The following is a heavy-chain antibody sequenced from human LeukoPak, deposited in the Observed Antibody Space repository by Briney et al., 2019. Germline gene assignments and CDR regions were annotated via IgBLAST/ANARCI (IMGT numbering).Heavy chain of an antibody. CDR3: TRASSGWYIYFQQ. V-gene: IGHV1-2*02. Sequence: ASVKVSCKASGYTFTDSYIHWVRQAPGQGLEWMGWINPNSGGTDYAQKFQGRVIMTGDTSITTAYMELSRLRSDDTAVYYCTRASSGWYIYFQQWGQGTLVTVSS. CDR1: GYTFTDSY. D-gene: IGHD6-19*01. J-gene: IGHJ1*01. CDR2: INPNSGGT.